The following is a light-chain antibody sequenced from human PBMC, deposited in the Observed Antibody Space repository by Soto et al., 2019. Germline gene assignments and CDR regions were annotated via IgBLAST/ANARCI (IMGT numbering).Light chain of an antibody. J-gene: IGKJ5*01. CDR1: QSISSY. V-gene: IGKV1-5*03. CDR2: KAS. Sequence: DIQMTQSPSSLSASVGDRVTITCRASQSISSYLHWYQQKPGKAPKLLIYKASTLKSGVPSRFSGSGSGTEFNLTISSLQPDDSATYECQQCNRYTITFGQGTRLEIK. CDR3: QQCNRYTIT.